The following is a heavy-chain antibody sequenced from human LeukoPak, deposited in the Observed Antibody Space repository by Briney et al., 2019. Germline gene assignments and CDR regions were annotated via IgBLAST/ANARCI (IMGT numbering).Heavy chain of an antibody. CDR2: INPNSGGT. CDR3: ARADLITMVRGVIRLDY. V-gene: IGHV1-2*06. D-gene: IGHD3-10*01. Sequence: ASVKVSCKASGYTFTGYYMHWVRQAPGQGLEWMGRINPNSGGTNYAQKFQGRVTMTRDTSISTAYMKLSRLRSDDTAVYYCARADLITMVRGVIRLDYWGQGTLVTVSS. CDR1: GYTFTGYY. J-gene: IGHJ4*02.